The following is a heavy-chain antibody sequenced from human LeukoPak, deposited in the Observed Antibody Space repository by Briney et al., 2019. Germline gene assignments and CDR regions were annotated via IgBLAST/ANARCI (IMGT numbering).Heavy chain of an antibody. CDR2: ISGSGGST. D-gene: IGHD6-13*01. CDR3: AKEVAAAGSFDY. Sequence: QAGGSLRLSCAASGFTFSSYAMSWVRQAPGKGLEWVSAISGSGGSTYYADSVKGRFTISRDNSKNTLYLQMNSLRAEDTAVYHCAKEVAAAGSFDYWGQGTLVTVSS. J-gene: IGHJ4*02. V-gene: IGHV3-23*01. CDR1: GFTFSSYA.